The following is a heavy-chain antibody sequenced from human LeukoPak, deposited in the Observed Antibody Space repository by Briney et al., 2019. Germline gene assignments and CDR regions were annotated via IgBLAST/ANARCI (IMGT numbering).Heavy chain of an antibody. CDR3: ARGERGWYWEDPRDYMDV. Sequence: SETLSLTCTVSSCSISSSTYYWPWTRQPPGKVREWIGRISKTGGTNYSPSLKSRVFISADTSTNQFSMKLSAVPAADTAVYYCARGERGWYWEDPRDYMDVWGKGTTVTVSS. D-gene: IGHD1-26*01. J-gene: IGHJ6*03. V-gene: IGHV4-39*07. CDR1: SCSISSSTYY. CDR2: ISKTGGT.